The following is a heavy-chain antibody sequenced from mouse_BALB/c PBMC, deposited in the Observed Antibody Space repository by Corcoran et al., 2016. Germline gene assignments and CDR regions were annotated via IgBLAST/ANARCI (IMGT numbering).Heavy chain of an antibody. J-gene: IGHJ1*01. V-gene: IGHV14-3*02. CDR2: LDPANGNT. Sequence: EVQLQQSVAELVKPGASVKLSCTASGFNIKDTYMHWVKQRPEQGLEWIGRLDPANGNTKYDPKFQGKATITADTSSNTAYLQLSSLTSEDTAVYYCASRVWYVDVWGAGTTVTVSS. CDR3: ASRVWYVDV. CDR1: GFNIKDTY.